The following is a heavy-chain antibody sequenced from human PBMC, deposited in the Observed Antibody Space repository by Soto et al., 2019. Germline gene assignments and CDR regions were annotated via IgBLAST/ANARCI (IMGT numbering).Heavy chain of an antibody. CDR2: ITNSGTYT. Sequence: GGSLRLSCAASGFTFSDYYMTWIRQAPGKGLEWVSFITNSGTYTNYGDSVKGRFTISRDNAKNSLYLQMNSLRAEDTAVYYCARSGEGDYYYYYGMDVWGQGATVTVS. CDR3: ARSGEGDYYYYYGMDV. CDR1: GFTFSDYY. D-gene: IGHD3-3*01. J-gene: IGHJ6*02. V-gene: IGHV3-11*06.